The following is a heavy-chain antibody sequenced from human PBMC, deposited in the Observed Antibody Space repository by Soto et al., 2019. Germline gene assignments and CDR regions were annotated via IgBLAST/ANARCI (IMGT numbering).Heavy chain of an antibody. D-gene: IGHD2-8*02. V-gene: IGHV3-23*01. CDR1: GFICSSYD. CDR2: ILVDGRT. CDR3: KATATGGGAFDI. Sequence: GGSLRLSCAASGFICSSYDMSWVRQAPGKGLEWVSTILVDGRTFYVDSVKGRFTISRDSSQNTVYLQMNSLTAGDTALYCAKATATGGGAFDICGQGTMVTVSS. J-gene: IGHJ3*02.